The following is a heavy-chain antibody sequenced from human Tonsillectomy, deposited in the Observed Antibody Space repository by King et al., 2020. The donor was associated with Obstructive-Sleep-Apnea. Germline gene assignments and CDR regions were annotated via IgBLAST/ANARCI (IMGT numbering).Heavy chain of an antibody. V-gene: IGHV4-39*07. D-gene: IGHD2-15*01. Sequence: QLQESGPGLVKPSETLSLTCTVSGGSISSSSYYWGWIRQPPGKGLEWIGSIYYSGSTYYNPSLKSRVTISVDTSKNQFSLKLISVTAADTAVYYCARIGYCRGGSCYSVNYYYYGMDVWGQGTTVTVSS. CDR1: GGSISSSSYY. CDR2: IYYSGST. J-gene: IGHJ6*02. CDR3: ARIGYCRGGSCYSVNYYYYGMDV.